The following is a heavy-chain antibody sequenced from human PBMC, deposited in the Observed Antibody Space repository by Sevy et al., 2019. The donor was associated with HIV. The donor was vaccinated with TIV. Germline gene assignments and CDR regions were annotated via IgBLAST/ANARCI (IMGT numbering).Heavy chain of an antibody. CDR2: ISSSSSTI. J-gene: IGHJ6*02. Sequence: GGSLRLSCAASGFTFSSYSMNWVRQAPGKGLEWVSYISSSSSTIYYEDSVKGRFTISRDNAKNSLYLQMNSLRDEDTAVYYCARDGKVPSSGWYEVGYYYGMDVWGQGTTVTVSS. D-gene: IGHD6-19*01. CDR3: ARDGKVPSSGWYEVGYYYGMDV. CDR1: GFTFSSYS. V-gene: IGHV3-48*02.